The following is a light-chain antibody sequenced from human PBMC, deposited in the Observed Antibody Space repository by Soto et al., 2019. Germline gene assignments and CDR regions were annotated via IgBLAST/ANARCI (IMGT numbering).Light chain of an antibody. CDR1: QSVSSSY. J-gene: IGKJ5*01. CDR2: GAS. V-gene: IGKV3-20*01. Sequence: EIVLTQSPGTLSLSPGERATLSCRASQSVSSSYLAWYQQKPGQAPRLLIYGASSRATGIPARFSGSGSGTSVTLPISSLEADDFAVYYCQPYGSSPPLTFGHGKPLE. CDR3: QPYGSSPPLT.